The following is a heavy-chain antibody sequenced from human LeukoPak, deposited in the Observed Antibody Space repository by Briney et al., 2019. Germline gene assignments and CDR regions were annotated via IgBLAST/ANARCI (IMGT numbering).Heavy chain of an antibody. V-gene: IGHV4-38-2*02. J-gene: IGHJ4*02. Sequence: SETLSLTCTVSGYSISSDYYWGWIRQPPGKGLEWIGYIYHSGSTYYNPSLTGRVTISVDTSKNQFSLELSSVTAADTAVYYCARSSGSGSFYTPVYWGQGTLVTVSS. CDR3: ARSSGSGSFYTPVY. CDR1: GYSISSDYY. CDR2: IYHSGST. D-gene: IGHD3-10*01.